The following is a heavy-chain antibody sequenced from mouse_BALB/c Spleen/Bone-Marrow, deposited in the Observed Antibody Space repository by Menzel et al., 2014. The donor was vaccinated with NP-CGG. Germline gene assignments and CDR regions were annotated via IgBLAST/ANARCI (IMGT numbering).Heavy chain of an antibody. CDR2: IDPENGDT. CDR1: GFNIKDFY. CDR3: NADTGAMDY. D-gene: IGHD1-1*01. V-gene: IGHV14-4*02. Sequence: EVQLQQSGAELVRSGASVKLSCTGSGFNIKDFYMHWVKQRPEQGLEWIGWIDPENGDTEYAPKFQGKATLTADSSSNTASLQLNSLTSEDTAVYYCNADTGAMDYWGQRASVGDAS. J-gene: IGHJ4*01.